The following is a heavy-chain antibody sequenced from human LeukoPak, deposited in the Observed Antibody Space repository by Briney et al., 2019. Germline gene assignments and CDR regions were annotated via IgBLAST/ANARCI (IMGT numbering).Heavy chain of an antibody. J-gene: IGHJ4*02. Sequence: ASVKVSCKASGYTFTSCDINWVRQATGQGLEWMGWMNPNSGNTGNGQSFQGRITMTRDISIGTAYMELSNLTSEDTAIYYCKRGSRGRRDNWGQGTLVTVSA. D-gene: IGHD1-26*01. CDR2: MNPNSGNT. CDR1: GYTFTSCD. CDR3: KRGSRGRRDN. V-gene: IGHV1-8*01.